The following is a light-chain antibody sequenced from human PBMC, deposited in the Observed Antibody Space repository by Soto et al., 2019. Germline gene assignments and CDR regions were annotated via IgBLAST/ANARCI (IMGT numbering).Light chain of an antibody. J-gene: IGLJ2*01. CDR1: SSDVGGFNY. CDR2: EGS. CDR3: CSYAGSSTFYVV. Sequence: QSALTQPASVSGSPGQSIAISCTGTSSDVGGFNYVSWYQQHPGKAPKLMIYEGSKRPSGVSNRFSGSKSGNTASLTISGLQAEDEADYYCCSYAGSSTFYVVFGGGTKLTVL. V-gene: IGLV2-23*03.